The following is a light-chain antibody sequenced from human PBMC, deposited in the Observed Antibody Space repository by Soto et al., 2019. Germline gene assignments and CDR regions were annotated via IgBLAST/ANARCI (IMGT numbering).Light chain of an antibody. CDR1: QTISSW. CDR3: QKCKVAPFT. V-gene: IGKV1-5*01. CDR2: AAS. J-gene: IGKJ5*01. Sequence: DIQMTQSPSTLSASVGDRVTITCRASQTISSWLAWYQQKPGKAPNLLIYAASTLQGGVPSRFSGSGSGTDFTLTISSLQPEDVATYYCQKCKVAPFTFGGGTRLEI.